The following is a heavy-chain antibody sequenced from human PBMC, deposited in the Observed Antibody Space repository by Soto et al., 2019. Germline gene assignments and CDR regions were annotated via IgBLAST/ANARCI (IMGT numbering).Heavy chain of an antibody. J-gene: IGHJ3*02. CDR2: ISSSSSTI. Sequence: GGSLRLSCAASGFTFSSYSMNWVRQAPGKGLEWVSYISSSSSTIYYADSVKGRFTISRDNAKNSLYLQMNSLRAEDTAVYYCARERGLCSGGSCYRPTYAFDIWGQGTMVTV. D-gene: IGHD2-15*01. CDR1: GFTFSSYS. CDR3: ARERGLCSGGSCYRPTYAFDI. V-gene: IGHV3-48*01.